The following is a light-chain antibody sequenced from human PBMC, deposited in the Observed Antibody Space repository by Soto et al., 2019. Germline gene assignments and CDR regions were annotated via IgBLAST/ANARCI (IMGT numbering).Light chain of an antibody. Sequence: EIVMTQSLATLSVSPGERATLSCRASQSVSSNLAWYQQKPGQAPRLLIFSASTRETGIPDRFSGSGSGTEFTLTISSLQSEDFAVYYCQQYNNWPRTFGQGTKVDIK. CDR1: QSVSSN. J-gene: IGKJ1*01. V-gene: IGKV3-15*01. CDR3: QQYNNWPRT. CDR2: SAS.